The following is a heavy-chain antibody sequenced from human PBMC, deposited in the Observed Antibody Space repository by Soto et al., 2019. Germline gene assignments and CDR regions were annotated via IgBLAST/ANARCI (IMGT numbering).Heavy chain of an antibody. D-gene: IGHD3-3*01. J-gene: IGHJ4*02. V-gene: IGHV4-61*01. CDR2: VYHTGRT. Sequence: SETLSLTCTVSGGSFKSGSYSWSWIRQPPGKGLEWIGYVYHTGRTSYNPSLKSRVSISMDTSKNRFSLNLDSVTAADAAVYFCARDFAYFDSWGQGTLVTVSS. CDR1: GGSFKSGSYS. CDR3: ARDFAYFDS.